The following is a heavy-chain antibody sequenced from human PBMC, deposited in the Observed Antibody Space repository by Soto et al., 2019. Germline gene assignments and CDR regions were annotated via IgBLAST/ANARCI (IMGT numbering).Heavy chain of an antibody. CDR3: AREGTSSFRFRDYYRGMDV. Sequence: SETLSLTCTVSGGSISSYYWSWIRQPPGKGLEWIGYIYYSGSTNYAPSLKSRVTISVDTSKNQFSLNLNSVIAADTAVYYCAREGTSSFRFRDYYRGMDVWGQGATVTVSS. J-gene: IGHJ6*02. D-gene: IGHD2-2*01. V-gene: IGHV4-59*01. CDR2: IYYSGST. CDR1: GGSISSYY.